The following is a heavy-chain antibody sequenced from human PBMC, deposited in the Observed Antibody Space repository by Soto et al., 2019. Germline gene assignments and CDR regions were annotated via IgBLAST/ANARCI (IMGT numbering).Heavy chain of an antibody. Sequence: SETLSLTCAVYGGSFSGYYWSWIRQPPGKGLEWIGEINHSGSTNYNPSLKSRVTISVDTSKNQFSLKVSSVTAADTAVYYCARGRKGDSSSWYVDWGQGTLVTVSS. CDR2: INHSGST. V-gene: IGHV4-34*01. D-gene: IGHD6-13*01. CDR1: GGSFSGYY. CDR3: ARGRKGDSSSWYVD. J-gene: IGHJ4*02.